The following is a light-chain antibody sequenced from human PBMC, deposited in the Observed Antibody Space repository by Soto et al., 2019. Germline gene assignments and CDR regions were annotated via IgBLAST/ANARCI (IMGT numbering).Light chain of an antibody. J-gene: IGLJ3*02. CDR2: GNT. Sequence: QSVLTQPPSVSGAPGQRVTISCTGSSSNIGADYDVHWYQQVPGKVPKLLIHGNTNRPSGVPDRVSGSKSGTSASLAITGLQAEDEADYYCQSYDSNLSGWVFGGGTKVTVL. V-gene: IGLV1-40*01. CDR1: SSNIGADYD. CDR3: QSYDSNLSGWV.